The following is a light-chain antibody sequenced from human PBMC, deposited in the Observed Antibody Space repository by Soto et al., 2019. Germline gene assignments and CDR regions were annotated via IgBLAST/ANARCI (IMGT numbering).Light chain of an antibody. CDR1: SSDVGGYNY. Sequence: QSALTQPASVSGSPGQSITISCTGTSSDVGGYNYVSWYQQPPGKAPKLMIYEVSNRPSGVSNRFSGSKSGNTASLTISGFQAENEADYYCSQFTTARFHEVFGGGTRVTVL. V-gene: IGLV2-14*01. CDR2: EVS. CDR3: SQFTTARFHEV. J-gene: IGLJ2*01.